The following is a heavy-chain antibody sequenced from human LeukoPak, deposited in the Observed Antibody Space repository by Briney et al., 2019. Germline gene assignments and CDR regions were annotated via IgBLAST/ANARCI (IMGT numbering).Heavy chain of an antibody. CDR2: TIPIFGTA. V-gene: IGHV1-69*05. CDR3: ARPAMTRDEDYYYYYYYMDV. J-gene: IGHJ6*03. Sequence: GSSVKVSCKASGGTFSSYAISWVRQAAGQGLEWMGGTIPIFGTANYTKKFQDRVTTTTDESKSTAYMELSSLRSEDTAVYYCARPAMTRDEDYYYYYYYMDVWGKGTTVTVSS. D-gene: IGHD3-16*01. CDR1: GGTFSSYA.